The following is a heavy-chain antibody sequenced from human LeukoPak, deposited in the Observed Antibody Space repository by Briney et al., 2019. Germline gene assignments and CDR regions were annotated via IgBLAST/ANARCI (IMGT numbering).Heavy chain of an antibody. J-gene: IGHJ4*02. CDR3: ARGNGEDYDYVWGSYPLPVY. Sequence: PSETLSLTCAVYGGSFSGYYWSWIRQPPGKGLEWIGEINHSGSTNYNPSLKSRVTISVDTSKNQFSLKLSSVTAADTAVYYCARGNGEDYDYVWGSYPLPVYWGQGTLVTVSS. V-gene: IGHV4-34*01. CDR2: INHSGST. D-gene: IGHD3-16*02. CDR1: GGSFSGYY.